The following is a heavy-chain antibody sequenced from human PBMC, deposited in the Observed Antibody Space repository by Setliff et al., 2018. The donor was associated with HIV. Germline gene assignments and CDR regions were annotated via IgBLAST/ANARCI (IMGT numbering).Heavy chain of an antibody. D-gene: IGHD1-26*01. Sequence: ASVKVSCKASGYTFSQYALHWVRQAPGQRLEWMGWINTGNENTRYSQKFQGRVSIIRDTSANTAYMELTNLRSDDSAIYYCARVSGGRPGNYYYAMDVWGRGALVTVSS. CDR1: GYTFSQYA. CDR3: ARVSGGRPGNYYYAMDV. CDR2: INTGNENT. J-gene: IGHJ6*02. V-gene: IGHV1-3*04.